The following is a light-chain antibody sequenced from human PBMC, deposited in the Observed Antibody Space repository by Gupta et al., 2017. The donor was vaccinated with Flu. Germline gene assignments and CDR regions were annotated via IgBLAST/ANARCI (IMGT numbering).Light chain of an antibody. CDR1: SRSIGINH. Sequence: FMLTQPHSVSVSPGKTVTINCTRSSRSIGINHEQWYQQRPGTSPKNVIYEDDQRPSRVPDRFSGSIDRSSNSASLTISELKTEDEADYYCQSYEVFGGGTKLTVL. CDR2: EDD. J-gene: IGLJ2*01. CDR3: QSYEV. V-gene: IGLV6-57*01.